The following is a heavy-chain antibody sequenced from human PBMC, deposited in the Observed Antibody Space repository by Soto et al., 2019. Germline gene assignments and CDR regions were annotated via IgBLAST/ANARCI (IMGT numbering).Heavy chain of an antibody. Sequence: VGSLRLSCAASGFTFSSYAMHWVRQAPGKGLEWVAVISYDGSNKYYADSVKGRFTISRDNSKNTLYLQMNSLRAEDTAVYYCARDGDCSSTSCYTGGHYYYYGMDVWGQGTTVTVSS. V-gene: IGHV3-30-3*01. CDR3: ARDGDCSSTSCYTGGHYYYYGMDV. D-gene: IGHD2-2*02. J-gene: IGHJ6*02. CDR1: GFTFSSYA. CDR2: ISYDGSNK.